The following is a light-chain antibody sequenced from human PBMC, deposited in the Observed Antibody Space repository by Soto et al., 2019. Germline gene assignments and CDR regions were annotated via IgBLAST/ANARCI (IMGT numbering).Light chain of an antibody. CDR1: QDINKW. CDR2: TAS. Sequence: DIQMTQSPSSVSASVGDTVTITCRASQDINKWLAWYQQKPELAPNLVIYTASRLHGGGPSRFSGSASGTNFTLTISSLQPEDVGTYYCQQGKSFPLTFGGGTKVDI. V-gene: IGKV1-12*01. J-gene: IGKJ4*01. CDR3: QQGKSFPLT.